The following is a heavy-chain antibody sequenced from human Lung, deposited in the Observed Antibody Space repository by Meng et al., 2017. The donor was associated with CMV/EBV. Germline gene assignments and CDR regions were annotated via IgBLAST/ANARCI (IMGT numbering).Heavy chain of an antibody. V-gene: IGHV1-46*01. J-gene: IGHJ4*02. D-gene: IGHD3-22*01. CDR3: ARGEGSYDGSGAVDY. CDR2: INSRSGTT. Sequence: SVKVSXKASGYTFTNYYLHWVRQAPGQGLEWMGMINSRSGTTTYSQKFQGRISMTRDTSTSTVYLDLSSLRSEDSTVYYCARGEGSYDGSGAVDYWGKGTLVTVSS. CDR1: GYTFTNYY.